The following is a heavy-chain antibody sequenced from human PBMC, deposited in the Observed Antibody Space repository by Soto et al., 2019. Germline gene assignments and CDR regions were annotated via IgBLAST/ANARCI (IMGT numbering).Heavy chain of an antibody. J-gene: IGHJ5*02. CDR2: ISTSTNTI. CDR1: GFTFSDYY. Sequence: GGSLRLSCAASGFTFSDYYMSWIRQAPGKGLEWVSYISTSTNTIYYADSVKGRFTISRDNAKNSLYLQMNSLRAEDTAVYYCASRIGYCSNGVCYNWLDPWGQGTLVTVSS. V-gene: IGHV3-11*01. D-gene: IGHD2-8*01. CDR3: ASRIGYCSNGVCYNWLDP.